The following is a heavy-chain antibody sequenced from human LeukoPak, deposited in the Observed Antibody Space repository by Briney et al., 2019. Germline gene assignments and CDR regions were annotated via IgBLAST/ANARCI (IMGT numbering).Heavy chain of an antibody. CDR1: GGSITGYY. Sequence: SETLSLTCTVSGGSITGYYWNWIRQPPVKGLEWIGYIYYSGSTNYNPSLKSRVTISVDTSENQFSLKLNSVTAADTAVYYCARQGGVATTFDYWGQGTLVTVSS. J-gene: IGHJ4*02. CDR2: IYYSGST. V-gene: IGHV4-59*08. D-gene: IGHD5-12*01. CDR3: ARQGGVATTFDY.